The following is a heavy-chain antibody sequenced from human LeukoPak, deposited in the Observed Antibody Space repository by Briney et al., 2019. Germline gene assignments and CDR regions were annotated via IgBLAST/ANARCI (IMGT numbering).Heavy chain of an antibody. CDR2: IYYSGST. D-gene: IGHD6-6*01. Sequence: PSETLSLTCTVSGGSISSYYWSWIRQPPGKGLEWIGYIYYSGSTNYNPSLKSRVTISVDTSKNQFSLKLSSVTAADTAVYYCARIEYSSSSGAFDIWGQGTMVIVSS. V-gene: IGHV4-59*01. CDR1: GGSISSYY. CDR3: ARIEYSSSSGAFDI. J-gene: IGHJ3*02.